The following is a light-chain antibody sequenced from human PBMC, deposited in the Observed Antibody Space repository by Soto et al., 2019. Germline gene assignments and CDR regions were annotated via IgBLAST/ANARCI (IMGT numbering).Light chain of an antibody. Sequence: DSTITQSASSLSASVGDRVTIPCRASQNVAHFLNRYQQKPGKAPKLLIYATSSLHSGVPSRFSGSGFGTDFTLTISSLQTEDFATYYCQQNYSPPPITFGQGTRLEIK. CDR3: QQNYSPPPIT. V-gene: IGKV1-39*01. CDR2: ATS. CDR1: QNVAHF. J-gene: IGKJ5*01.